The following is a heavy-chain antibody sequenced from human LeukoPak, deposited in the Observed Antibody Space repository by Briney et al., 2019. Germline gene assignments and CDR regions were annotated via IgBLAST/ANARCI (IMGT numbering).Heavy chain of an antibody. V-gene: IGHV1-46*03. CDR3: ARGYGDYDWFDP. CDR1: GYTFTSYY. J-gene: IGHJ5*02. Sequence: GASVKVSCKASGYTFTSYYMHWVRQAPGQGLEWMGIINPSGGSTSYAQKFQGRVTMTSDTSTTTVYMDLSSLRSEDTAVYYCARGYGDYDWFDPWGQGTLVTVSS. CDR2: INPSGGST. D-gene: IGHD4-17*01.